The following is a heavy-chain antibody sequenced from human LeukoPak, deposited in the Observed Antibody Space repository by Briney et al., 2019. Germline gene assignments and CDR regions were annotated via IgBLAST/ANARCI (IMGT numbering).Heavy chain of an antibody. CDR2: ISGSGGST. D-gene: IGHD3-9*01. Sequence: GGSLRLSCAASGVTFSSYAMSWVRQAPGKGLEWVSAISGSGGSTYYADSVKGRFTISRDNSKNTLYLQMNSLRAEDTAVYYCAKKYYDILTGYSEYYFDYWGQGTLVTVSS. CDR3: AKKYYDILTGYSEYYFDY. CDR1: GVTFSSYA. J-gene: IGHJ4*02. V-gene: IGHV3-23*01.